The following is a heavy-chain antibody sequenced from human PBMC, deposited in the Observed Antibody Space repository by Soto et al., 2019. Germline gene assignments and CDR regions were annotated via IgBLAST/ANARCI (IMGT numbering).Heavy chain of an antibody. J-gene: IGHJ4*02. D-gene: IGHD3-10*01. Sequence: QVQLVQSGTEVKKPGASVKVSCQASGYSISAYYIHWVRQAPGQGLEWMGWIDPKHGGTVSAQKFQVRLTMTRDTSISTVYMDLSGLTSDDTALYYCGRDDYGIFPYWGQGSLVTVSA. CDR1: GYSISAYY. CDR3: GRDDYGIFPY. V-gene: IGHV1-2*02. CDR2: IDPKHGGT.